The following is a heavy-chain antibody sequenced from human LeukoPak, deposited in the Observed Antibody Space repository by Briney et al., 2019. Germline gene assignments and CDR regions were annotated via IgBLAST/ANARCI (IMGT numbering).Heavy chain of an antibody. CDR3: ARAPIVVVIRYYPKFFDY. CDR1: GGSFSGYY. V-gene: IGHV4-34*01. J-gene: IGHJ4*02. D-gene: IGHD3-22*01. Sequence: SETLSLTCAGYGGSFSGYYWSWIRQPPGKGLEWIGEINHSGSTNYNPSLKSRVTISVDTSKNQFSLKLSSVTAADTAVYYCARAPIVVVIRYYPKFFDYWCQGTLVTVSS. CDR2: INHSGST.